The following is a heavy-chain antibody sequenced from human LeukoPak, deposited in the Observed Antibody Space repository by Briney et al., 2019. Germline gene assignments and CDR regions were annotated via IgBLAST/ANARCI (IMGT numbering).Heavy chain of an antibody. J-gene: IGHJ1*01. D-gene: IGHD3-22*01. CDR1: GCTFSIYA. Sequence: SVNVSCNASGCTFSIYAISWVRQAPGPGLEWMGRIIPIFGTANYAQKFQGRVTITTDESTSTAYMELSSLRYEDTDVYYCASSSCYGIGVYQYWGRGTMATVSS. CDR3: ASSSCYGIGVYQY. V-gene: IGHV1-69*05. CDR2: IIPIFGTA.